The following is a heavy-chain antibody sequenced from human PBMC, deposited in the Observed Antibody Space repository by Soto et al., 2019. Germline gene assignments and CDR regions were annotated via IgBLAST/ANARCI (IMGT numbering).Heavy chain of an antibody. CDR2: IYPGDSDT. J-gene: IGHJ5*02. CDR1: GYSFTHYW. V-gene: IGHV5-51*01. CDR3: ARLMVVAAPAGWFDP. Sequence: PVESVKISCKASGYSFTHYWIGWVRQMPGKGLEWMGVIYPGDSDTIYSPSFKGQVTISADKSISTAYLQWTSLKASDTAIYYCARLMVVAAPAGWFDPWGQGTLVTVSS. D-gene: IGHD2-15*01.